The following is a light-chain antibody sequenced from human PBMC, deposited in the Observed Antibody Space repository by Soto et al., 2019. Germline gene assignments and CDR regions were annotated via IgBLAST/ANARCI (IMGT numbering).Light chain of an antibody. CDR1: QSVLYSSNNKNY. CDR3: QQYYSTPYT. J-gene: IGKJ2*01. CDR2: CAS. V-gene: IGKV4-1*01. Sequence: DIVMTQSPDSLAVSLGERATIHCKSSQSVLYSSNNKNYLAWYQQKPRQPPKLLIYCASTRESVVPDRFSGSGSGTDFTLTISSLQAEDVAVYYCQQYYSTPYTFGQGTKLEIK.